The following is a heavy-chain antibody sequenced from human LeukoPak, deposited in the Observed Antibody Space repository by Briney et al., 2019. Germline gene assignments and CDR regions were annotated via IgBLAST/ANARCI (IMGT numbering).Heavy chain of an antibody. V-gene: IGHV4-34*01. CDR3: AGGRHVEGNCSGGSCYFHY. D-gene: IGHD2-15*01. Sequence: SETLSLTCAVYGGSFSGYYWSWIRQPPGKGLEWIGEINHSGSTNYNPSLKSRVTISVDTSKNQFSLKLSSATAADTAVYYCAGGRHVEGNCSGGSCYFHYWGQGTLVTVSS. CDR1: GGSFSGYY. CDR2: INHSGST. J-gene: IGHJ4*02.